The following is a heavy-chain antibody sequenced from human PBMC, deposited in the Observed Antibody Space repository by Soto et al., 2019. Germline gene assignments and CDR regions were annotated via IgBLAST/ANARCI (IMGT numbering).Heavy chain of an antibody. CDR1: GYTFTSYG. CDR2: ISAYNGNT. D-gene: IGHD4-17*01. Sequence: GASVKVSCKASGYTFTSYGISWVRQAPGQGLEWMGWISAYNGNTNYAQKLQGRVTMTTDTSTSTAYMELRSLRSDDTAVYYCARWYYGDYVNAFDIWGQGTMVTVSS. CDR3: ARWYYGDYVNAFDI. V-gene: IGHV1-18*01. J-gene: IGHJ3*02.